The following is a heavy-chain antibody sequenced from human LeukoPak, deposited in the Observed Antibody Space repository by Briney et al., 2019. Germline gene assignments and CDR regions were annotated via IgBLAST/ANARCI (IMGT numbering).Heavy chain of an antibody. D-gene: IGHD3-16*01. CDR1: GFTFSSYS. CDR2: ISSSSSYI. V-gene: IGHV3-21*01. J-gene: IGHJ4*02. CDR3: ARGTRGDYVYYFDY. Sequence: GGSLRLSCAASGFTFSSYSMNWVRQAPGKGLEWVSSISSSSSYIYYADSVKGRLTISRDNAKNSLYLQMNSLRAEDTAVYYCARGTRGDYVYYFDYWGQGTLVTVSS.